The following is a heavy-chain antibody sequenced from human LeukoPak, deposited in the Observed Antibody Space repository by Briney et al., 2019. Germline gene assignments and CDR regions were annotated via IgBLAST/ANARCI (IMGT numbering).Heavy chain of an antibody. D-gene: IGHD6-13*01. CDR2: IYYSGST. CDR3: ARGPGGIAAAGYYFDY. Sequence: PSETLSLTCTVSGGSISSCYWSWIRQPPGKGLEWIGYIYYSGSTNYNPSLKSRVTISVDTSKNQFSLKLSSVTAADTAVYYCARGPGGIAAAGYYFDYWGQGTLATVSS. CDR1: GGSISSCY. V-gene: IGHV4-59*01. J-gene: IGHJ4*02.